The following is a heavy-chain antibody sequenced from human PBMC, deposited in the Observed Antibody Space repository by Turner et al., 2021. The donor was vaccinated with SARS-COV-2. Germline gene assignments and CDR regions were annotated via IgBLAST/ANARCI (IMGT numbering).Heavy chain of an antibody. Sequence: QVQLQESGPGLVKSSETLSLTCTVSGASSRGIVYYWGWIRQPPGKGLEWIGNRFYSGNTYYNESLKSRVTISMDTSANRFSLRLSSVTAADTAVYYCARLRVGATIYYYHGMDAWGQGTTVTVSS. CDR3: ARLRVGATIYYYHGMDA. V-gene: IGHV4-39*02. CDR1: GASSRGIVYY. J-gene: IGHJ6*02. D-gene: IGHD1-26*01. CDR2: RFYSGNT.